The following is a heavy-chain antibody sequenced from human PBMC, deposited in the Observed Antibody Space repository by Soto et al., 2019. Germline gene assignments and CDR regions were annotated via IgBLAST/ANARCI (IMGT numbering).Heavy chain of an antibody. CDR1: GYSFTTYG. CDR3: ATSGGYSYGYYDY. D-gene: IGHD5-18*01. CDR2: ISAYNGNR. J-gene: IGHJ4*02. Sequence: QVQLVQSGAEVKKPGASVKVSCKASGYSFTTYGISWVRQAPGQGLEWMGWISAYNGNRNYAKKLPGRVTMTPDRSTTTAFMQLTLLTSDAKAVYFCATSGGYSYGYYDYWGPGTLVSVSS. V-gene: IGHV1-18*01.